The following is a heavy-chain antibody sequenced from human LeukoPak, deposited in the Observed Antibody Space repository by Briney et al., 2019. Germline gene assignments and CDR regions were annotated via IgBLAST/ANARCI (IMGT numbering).Heavy chain of an antibody. V-gene: IGHV4-39*07. CDR2: IYYSGST. Sequence: SETLSLTCTVSGGSISSSSYYWGWIRQPPGKGLEWIGSIYYSGSTYYNPSLKSRVTISVDTSKNQFSLKLSSVTAADTAVYYCAREKSSSWRYWGQGTLVTVSS. CDR3: AREKSSSWRY. J-gene: IGHJ4*02. CDR1: GGSISSSSYY. D-gene: IGHD6-13*01.